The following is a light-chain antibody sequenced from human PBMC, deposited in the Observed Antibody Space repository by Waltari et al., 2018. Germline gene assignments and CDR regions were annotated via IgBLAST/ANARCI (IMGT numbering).Light chain of an antibody. CDR1: SSDVGAYNY. Sequence: QSALTQPPSASGSPGQSVTISCTGTSSDVGAYNYVSWYQKHPGKGPKLMIYEVTKRPPGVPDRFSGSKSGNTASLTVSGLQAEDEADYYCTSYAGSKNVFGTGTKVTVL. CDR3: TSYAGSKNV. J-gene: IGLJ1*01. CDR2: EVT. V-gene: IGLV2-8*01.